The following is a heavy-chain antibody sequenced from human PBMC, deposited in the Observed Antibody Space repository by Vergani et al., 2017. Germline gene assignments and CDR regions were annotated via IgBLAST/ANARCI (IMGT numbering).Heavy chain of an antibody. Sequence: EVQLLESGGGLVQPGGSLRLSCAASGFTFSSYAMSWVRQAPGKGLEWVSAISGSGGSTYYADSVKGRFTISRDNSKNTRYLQMNSLRAEDTAVNYCAKDFGNGYYDILTGYHGAYGTVDYWGQGTLVTVSS. V-gene: IGHV3-23*01. D-gene: IGHD3-9*01. CDR2: ISGSGGST. CDR1: GFTFSSYA. J-gene: IGHJ4*02. CDR3: AKDFGNGYYDILTGYHGAYGTVDY.